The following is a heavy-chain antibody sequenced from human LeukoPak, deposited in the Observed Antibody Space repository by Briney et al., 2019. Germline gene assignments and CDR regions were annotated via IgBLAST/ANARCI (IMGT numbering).Heavy chain of an antibody. J-gene: IGHJ6*03. V-gene: IGHV1-18*01. CDR3: ARGRHSYYYYYMDV. Sequence: ASVKVSCKASGYTFTSYGISWVRQAPGQGLEWMGWISAYNGNTNYAQKLQGRVTMTTDTSTSSAYMELRSLRSDDTAVYYCARGRHSYYYYYMDVWGKGTTVTVSS. CDR2: ISAYNGNT. CDR1: GYTFTSYG.